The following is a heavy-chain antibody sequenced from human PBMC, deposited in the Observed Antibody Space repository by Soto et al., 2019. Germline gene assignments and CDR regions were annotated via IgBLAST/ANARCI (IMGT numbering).Heavy chain of an antibody. J-gene: IGHJ6*02. CDR2: IYYSGST. D-gene: IGHD6-19*01. CDR1: VGSITSYY. V-gene: IGHV4-59*01. Sequence: SKTLSLTGTVPVGSITSYYWTWIRQPPGKGLEWIGYIYYSGSTNYNPSLKSRVTISVDTSKNQFSLKLSSVTAADTAVYYCARDSSGWYNYYYGMDVWGQGTTVTVSS. CDR3: ARDSSGWYNYYYGMDV.